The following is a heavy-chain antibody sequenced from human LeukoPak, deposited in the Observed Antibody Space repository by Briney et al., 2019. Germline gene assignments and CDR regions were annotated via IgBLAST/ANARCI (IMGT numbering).Heavy chain of an antibody. V-gene: IGHV5-10-1*01. CDR1: AYSFTTFW. Sequence: GESLKISCKASAYSFTTFWISWVRQMPGKGPEWMGRITPSDPYTNYSPSFRGHVTISADKSITTAYLQWSSLRASDTAMYYCATSSGNNPFDYWGQGTLVTVSS. J-gene: IGHJ4*02. CDR2: ITPSDPYT. D-gene: IGHD1-14*01. CDR3: ATSSGNNPFDY.